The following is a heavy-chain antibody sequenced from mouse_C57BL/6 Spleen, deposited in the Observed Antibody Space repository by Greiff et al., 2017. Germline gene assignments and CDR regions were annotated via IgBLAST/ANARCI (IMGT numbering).Heavy chain of an antibody. Sequence: VQLQQSGPELVKPGASVKISCKASGYTLTDYYMNWVKQSHGKSLEWLGDINPNNGGTSYNQKFKGKATLTVDKSSSTAYMELRSLASEDSAVYYCAINWDGAFDYWGQGTTLTVSS. J-gene: IGHJ2*01. CDR2: INPNNGGT. D-gene: IGHD4-1*01. V-gene: IGHV1-26*01. CDR1: GYTLTDYY. CDR3: AINWDGAFDY.